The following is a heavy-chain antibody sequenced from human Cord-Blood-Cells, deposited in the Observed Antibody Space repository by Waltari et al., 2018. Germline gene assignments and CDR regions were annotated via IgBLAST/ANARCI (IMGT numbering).Heavy chain of an antibody. CDR3: ARGRRLRITMVRGVINWFDP. CDR2: INHSARP. D-gene: IGHD3-10*01. J-gene: IGHJ5*02. V-gene: IGHV4-34*01. CDR1: GGSFSGYY. Sequence: QVQLQQWGAGLLKPSETLSLTCAVYGGSFSGYYWSWIRQPPGKGLEWIGEINHSARPNYNPPLKGRVTISVDTSKNQFSLKLSSVTAADTAVYYCARGRRLRITMVRGVINWFDPWGQGTLVTVSS.